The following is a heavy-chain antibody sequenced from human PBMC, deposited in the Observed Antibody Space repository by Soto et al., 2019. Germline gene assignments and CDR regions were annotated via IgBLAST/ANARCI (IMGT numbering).Heavy chain of an antibody. CDR3: ARSDGNTFNWVDS. CDR2: MNPTSGNT. Sequence: QVQLVQSGAEVKTPGASVKVSCKASGYTFTKYDLNWVRQAPGQGLEWMGWMNPTSGNTGYSQKFQGRATMAWELARGIAQMELSRLRNEDTALYYCARSDGNTFNWVDSWGQGTLVTVSA. V-gene: IGHV1-8*01. J-gene: IGHJ5*01. D-gene: IGHD2-2*02. CDR1: GYTFTKYD.